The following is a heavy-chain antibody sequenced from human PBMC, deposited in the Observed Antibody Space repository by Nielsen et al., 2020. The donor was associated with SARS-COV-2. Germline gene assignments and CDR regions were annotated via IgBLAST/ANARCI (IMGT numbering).Heavy chain of an antibody. CDR3: ARGNLVVVPSPILGLGSFFYYFSLDV. Sequence: SETLSLTCAVSGGSVSSNDLWTWVRPTPGKGVEWIGEDYHSSSTNYSPSLKSRVTLSMDKSNSKFSLRLTSVSAADTAVYFCARGNLVVVPSPILGLGSFFYYFSLDVWGKGTTVTVSS. D-gene: IGHD2-2*01. J-gene: IGHJ6*03. CDR2: DYHSSST. V-gene: IGHV4-4*02. CDR1: GGSVSSNDL.